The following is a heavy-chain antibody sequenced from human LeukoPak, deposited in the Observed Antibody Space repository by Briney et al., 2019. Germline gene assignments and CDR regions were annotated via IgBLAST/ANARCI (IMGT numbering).Heavy chain of an antibody. CDR3: ARVRSTVTTLDY. Sequence: GGSLRLSCAASGVTFSTYEINWVRQAPGRGLEWVSYISSSGSTTHYAASVKGRFTISRDTAKNSLYLQMNSLRAEDTAVYYCARVRSTVTTLDYWGQGTLVTVSS. V-gene: IGHV3-48*03. J-gene: IGHJ4*02. CDR1: GVTFSTYE. CDR2: ISSSGSTT. D-gene: IGHD4-17*01.